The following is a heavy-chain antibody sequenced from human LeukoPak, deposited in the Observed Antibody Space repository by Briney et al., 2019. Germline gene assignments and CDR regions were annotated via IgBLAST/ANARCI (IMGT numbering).Heavy chain of an antibody. D-gene: IGHD3-10*01. CDR2: IHHTGST. J-gene: IGHJ4*02. CDR1: GGSISSSGYS. Sequence: SETLSLTCAVSGGSISSSGYSWSWIRQPPGKGLEWIGYIHHTGSTYYNPSLKSRVTISVDRSKNQFSLKLSSVTAADTAVYYCARAPRVRGVMYPGRGELYIPVGPLYFDYWGQGTLVTVSS. V-gene: IGHV4-30-2*01. CDR3: ARAPRVRGVMYPGRGELYIPVGPLYFDY.